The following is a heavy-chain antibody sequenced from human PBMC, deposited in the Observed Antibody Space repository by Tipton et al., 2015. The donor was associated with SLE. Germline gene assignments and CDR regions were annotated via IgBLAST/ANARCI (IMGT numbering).Heavy chain of an antibody. CDR2: INHSGGT. Sequence: TLSLTCAVYGGSFSGYYWSWIRQPPGKGLEWIGEINHSGGTNYNPSLKSRVTISVDTSKNQFSLKLSSVTAADTAVYYCARGYSGSYYYYYYMDVWGKGTTVTVSS. J-gene: IGHJ6*03. CDR3: ARGYSGSYYYYYYMDV. CDR1: GGSFSGYY. D-gene: IGHD1-26*01. V-gene: IGHV4-34*01.